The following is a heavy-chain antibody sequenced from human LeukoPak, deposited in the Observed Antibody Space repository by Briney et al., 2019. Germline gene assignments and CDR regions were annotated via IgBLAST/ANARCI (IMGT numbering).Heavy chain of an antibody. Sequence: SETLSLTCTVSGGSVSSGSYYWSWLRQPPGKGLEWIGYIYYSGSTNYNPSLKSRVTISVDTSKNQFSLKLSSVTAADTAVYYCARDRRFRFDPWGQGTLVTVSS. CDR2: IYYSGST. CDR3: ARDRRFRFDP. J-gene: IGHJ5*02. V-gene: IGHV4-61*01. CDR1: GGSVSSGSYY.